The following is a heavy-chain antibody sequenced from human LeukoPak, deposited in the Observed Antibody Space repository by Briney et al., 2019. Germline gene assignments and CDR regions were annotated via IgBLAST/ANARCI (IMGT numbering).Heavy chain of an antibody. CDR2: ISGSGGTI. CDR3: ARDLVSGAYTFDI. J-gene: IGHJ3*02. D-gene: IGHD3-16*01. Sequence: GGSLRLSCAAPGLTFRDYDINWVRQAPGKGLEWVSYISGSGGTIYYADSVRGRFTISRDNAKNSLYLQMNSLRAEDTAVYYCARDLVSGAYTFDIWGQGTMVTVSS. CDR1: GLTFRDYD. V-gene: IGHV3-48*03.